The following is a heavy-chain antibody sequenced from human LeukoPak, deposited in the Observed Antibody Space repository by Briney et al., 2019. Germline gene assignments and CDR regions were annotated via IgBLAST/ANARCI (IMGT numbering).Heavy chain of an antibody. CDR1: GYSFTSYW. CDR3: ARTDYGDYRAALDY. D-gene: IGHD4-17*01. Sequence: GESLKISCKGSGYSFTSYWIGWVRPVPGKGLEWMGIIYPGDSDTRYSPSFQGQVTISADNSISTAYLQWSSLKASDTAMYYCARTDYGDYRAALDYWGQGTLVTVSS. V-gene: IGHV5-51*01. CDR2: IYPGDSDT. J-gene: IGHJ4*02.